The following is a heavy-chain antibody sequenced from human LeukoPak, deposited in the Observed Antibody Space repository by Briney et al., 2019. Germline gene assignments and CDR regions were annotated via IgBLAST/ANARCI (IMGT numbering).Heavy chain of an antibody. CDR2: LSTYNGKT. Sequence: EASVKVSCKASGYTFTSYAISWVRQAPGQGLEWMGWLSTYNGKTNYAQKFQGRVIMTTETSASTVYMELNSLTSDDTAIYYCARDHCGTTSCNAFEVWGQGTMVTVSS. CDR1: GYTFTSYA. CDR3: ARDHCGTTSCNAFEV. V-gene: IGHV1-18*01. D-gene: IGHD2-2*01. J-gene: IGHJ3*01.